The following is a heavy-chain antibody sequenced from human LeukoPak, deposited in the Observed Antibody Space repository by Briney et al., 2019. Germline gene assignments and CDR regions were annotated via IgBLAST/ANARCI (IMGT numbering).Heavy chain of an antibody. CDR3: ARGAGGSYSNYFDY. D-gene: IGHD1-26*01. CDR2: ISAYNGNT. J-gene: IGHJ4*02. CDR1: GYTFTSYG. Sequence: ASVKVSCKASGYTFTSYGISWVRQAPGQGLEWMGWISAYNGNTNYAQKFQGRVTITRNTSISTAYMELSSLRSEDTAVYYCARGAGGSYSNYFDYWGQGTLVTVSS. V-gene: IGHV1-18*01.